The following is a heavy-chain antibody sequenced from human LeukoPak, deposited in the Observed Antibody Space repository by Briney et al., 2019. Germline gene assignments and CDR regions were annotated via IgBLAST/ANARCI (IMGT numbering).Heavy chain of an antibody. D-gene: IGHD2-15*01. Sequence: ASVKVSCKASGYTFTSYGISWVRQAPGQGLEWMGWISAYNGNTNYAQKLQGRVTMTTDTSTSTAYMELRSLRSDDTAVYYCARDLPQYCSGGSCYYMVYWGQGTLVTVSS. V-gene: IGHV1-18*04. J-gene: IGHJ4*02. CDR1: GYTFTSYG. CDR2: ISAYNGNT. CDR3: ARDLPQYCSGGSCYYMVY.